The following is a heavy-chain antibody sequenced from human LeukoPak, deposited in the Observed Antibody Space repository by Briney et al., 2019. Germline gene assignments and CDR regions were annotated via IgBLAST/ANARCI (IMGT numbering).Heavy chain of an antibody. CDR2: IYYSGST. Sequence: MPSETLSLTCTVSGGSVSSGSYYWSWIRQPPGKGLEWIGYIYYSGSTNYNPSLKSRVTISVDTSKNQFSLKLSSVTAADTAIYYCARDNWGSLDYWGQGILVTVSS. D-gene: IGHD3-16*01. CDR1: GGSVSSGSYY. CDR3: ARDNWGSLDY. J-gene: IGHJ4*02. V-gene: IGHV4-61*01.